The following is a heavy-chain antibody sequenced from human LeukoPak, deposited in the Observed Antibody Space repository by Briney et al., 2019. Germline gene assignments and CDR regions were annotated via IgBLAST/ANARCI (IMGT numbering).Heavy chain of an antibody. V-gene: IGHV3-30*04. D-gene: IGHD6-19*01. Sequence: GGSLRLSCAVSGFTFTNYAMHWVRQAPGKGLEWVAVISYDGSNKYYADSVKGRFTIPRDNSKSTLYLQMNSLRPEDTAVYYCARGPSSGWYGEWFDPWGQGTLVTVSS. J-gene: IGHJ5*02. CDR3: ARGPSSGWYGEWFDP. CDR1: GFTFTNYA. CDR2: ISYDGSNK.